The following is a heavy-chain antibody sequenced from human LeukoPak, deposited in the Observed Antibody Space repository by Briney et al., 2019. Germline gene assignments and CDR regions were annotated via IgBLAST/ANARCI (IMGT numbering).Heavy chain of an antibody. J-gene: IGHJ4*02. CDR3: TRDATGDH. CDR1: RFTFSDHY. CDR2: SRNRAKSYTT. Sequence: GGSLRLSCAVSRFTFSDHYMVWVRQAPGKAREWVGRSRNRAKSYTTGYGASLKGRLNISRDDSKSTLYPQMNSLETEDTAVYYCTRDATGDHWGQGTLVSVSS. V-gene: IGHV3-72*01.